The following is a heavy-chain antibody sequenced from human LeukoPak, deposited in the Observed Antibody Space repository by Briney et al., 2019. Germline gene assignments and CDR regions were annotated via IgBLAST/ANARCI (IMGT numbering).Heavy chain of an antibody. CDR1: GFTFDDYA. CDR3: PKDSGSYLNDAFDI. V-gene: IGHV3-43*02. D-gene: IGHD3-10*01. Sequence: QPGGSLRLSCAASGFTFDDYAMHWVRHAPGKGLEWVSLISGDGGSTYYADSVKGRFTISRDNSKNSLYLQMNSLRTEDTALYYCPKDSGSYLNDAFDIWGQGTMVTVSS. J-gene: IGHJ3*02. CDR2: ISGDGGST.